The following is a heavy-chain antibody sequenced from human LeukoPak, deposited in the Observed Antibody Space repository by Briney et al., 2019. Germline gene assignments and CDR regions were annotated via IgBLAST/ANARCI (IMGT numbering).Heavy chain of an antibody. CDR1: GYIFTSYG. J-gene: IGHJ4*02. Sequence: ASVKVSCKASGYIFTSYGISWVRQAPGQGLEWMGWISANNANTHYAQKLQDRVTMTTDTSTSTAYMELRSLRSDDTAVYYCARDGGSYGYYVGDYWGQGTLVTVSS. CDR3: ARDGGSYGYYVGDY. D-gene: IGHD5-18*01. V-gene: IGHV1-18*01. CDR2: ISANNANT.